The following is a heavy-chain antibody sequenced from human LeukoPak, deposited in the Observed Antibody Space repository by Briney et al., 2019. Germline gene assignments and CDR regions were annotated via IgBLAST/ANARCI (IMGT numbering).Heavy chain of an antibody. Sequence: GGSLRLSCAASGFTFSSYSMNWVRQAPGKGLEWVSYISSSSSTIYYADSVKGRFTISRDNAKNSLYLQMNSLRAEDTAVYYCRQWLVQAEDYMDVWGKGTTVTVSS. V-gene: IGHV3-48*01. D-gene: IGHD6-19*01. CDR2: ISSSSSTI. CDR3: RQWLVQAEDYMDV. J-gene: IGHJ6*03. CDR1: GFTFSSYS.